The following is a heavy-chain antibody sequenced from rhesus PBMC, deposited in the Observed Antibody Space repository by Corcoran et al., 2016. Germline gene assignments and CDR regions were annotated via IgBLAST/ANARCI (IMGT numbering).Heavy chain of an antibody. V-gene: IGHV4-169*02. J-gene: IGHJ3*01. CDR3: ARDLAAAGTFDF. Sequence: QLQLQESGPGLVKPSETLSVTCAVSGGSISSSSWSWIRQAPGKGLEWIGYIYGSGRSTNYNPALKRRVTRSVDTSKNQLSLKLSSVTTADTAVYYCARDLAAAGTFDFWGQGLRVTVSS. CDR2: IYGSGRST. CDR1: GGSISSSS. D-gene: IGHD6-25*01.